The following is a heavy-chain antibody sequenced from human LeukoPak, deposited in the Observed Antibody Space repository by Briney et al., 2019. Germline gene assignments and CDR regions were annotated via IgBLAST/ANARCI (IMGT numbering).Heavy chain of an antibody. J-gene: IGHJ4*02. Sequence: HPGGSLRLSCAASGFTFSSYSMNWVRQAPGKGLEWVSYISSSSSTIYYADSVKGRFTISRDNAKNSLYLQMNSLRAEDTAVYYCSRLRGYSYGYADYWGQGTLVTVSS. CDR1: GFTFSSYS. V-gene: IGHV3-48*04. CDR2: ISSSSSTI. CDR3: SRLRGYSYGYADY. D-gene: IGHD5-18*01.